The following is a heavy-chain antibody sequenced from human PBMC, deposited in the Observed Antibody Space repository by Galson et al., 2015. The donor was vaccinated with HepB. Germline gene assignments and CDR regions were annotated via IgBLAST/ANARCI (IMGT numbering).Heavy chain of an antibody. D-gene: IGHD6-13*01. J-gene: IGHJ6*02. CDR3: ARVGAAAIYYYYAMDV. Sequence: SVKVSCKASGYTFTKYGFGWVRQAPGQGLEWMGWISAYNGDTNYAQKFQGRVSMTTDSSTSTAYMELRSLRSDDTAVYYCARVGAAAIYYYYAMDVWGQGTTVTVSS. V-gene: IGHV1-18*01. CDR2: ISAYNGDT. CDR1: GYTFTKYG.